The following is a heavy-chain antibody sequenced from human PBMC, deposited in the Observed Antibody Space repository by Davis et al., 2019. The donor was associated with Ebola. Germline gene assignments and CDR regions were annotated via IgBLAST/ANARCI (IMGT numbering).Heavy chain of an antibody. CDR2: INAGNGNT. V-gene: IGHV1-3*01. Sequence: ASVKVSCKASGYTFTSYPIHWVRQAPGQRLEWMGWINAGNGNTKYSQKFQGRVTITRDTSASTAYMELSSLRSEDTAVYYCAREGSSGWFSLRGMDVWGKGTTVTVSS. CDR1: GYTFTSYP. J-gene: IGHJ6*04. D-gene: IGHD6-19*01. CDR3: AREGSSGWFSLRGMDV.